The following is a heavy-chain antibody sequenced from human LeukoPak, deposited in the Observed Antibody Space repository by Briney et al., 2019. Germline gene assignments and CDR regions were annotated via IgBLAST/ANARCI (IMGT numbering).Heavy chain of an antibody. J-gene: IGHJ3*02. CDR3: ARDRRITIFGVVIGDAFDI. V-gene: IGHV1-2*02. Sequence: ASVKVSCKASGYTFTGYYMHWVRQAPGQGLEWMGWINPNSGGTNYAQKFQGRVTMTRDTSISTAYMELSRLRSDDTAVYYCARDRRITIFGVVIGDAFDIWGQGTMVTVSS. CDR2: INPNSGGT. D-gene: IGHD3-3*01. CDR1: GYTFTGYY.